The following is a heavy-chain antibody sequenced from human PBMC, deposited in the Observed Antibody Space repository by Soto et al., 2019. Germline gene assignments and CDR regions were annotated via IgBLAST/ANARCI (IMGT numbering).Heavy chain of an antibody. Sequence: PGGSLRLSCSASGFTFSSYAMHWVRQAPGKGLEYVSAISSNGGSTYYADSVKGRFTISRDNSKNTLYLRMSSLRAEDTAVYYCVKGNGYSGYVWDYWGQGTLVTVSS. CDR2: ISSNGGST. V-gene: IGHV3-64D*06. CDR1: GFTFSSYA. D-gene: IGHD5-12*01. CDR3: VKGNGYSGYVWDY. J-gene: IGHJ4*02.